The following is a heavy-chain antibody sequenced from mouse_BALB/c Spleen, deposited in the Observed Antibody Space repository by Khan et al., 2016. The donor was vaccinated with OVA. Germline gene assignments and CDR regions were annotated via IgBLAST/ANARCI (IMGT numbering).Heavy chain of an antibody. CDR3: STPPSLSSTLDH. Sequence: QIQLVQSGPELKKPGETVKISCKASGYSFTNYGMNWVKQSPGKALKWMGWINTYTGKPTYDDDFKGRFAFSLETSASTAYLQLNNLKTDDTATYFCSTPPSLSSTLDHWGQGTSVTVSS. CDR1: GYSFTNYG. V-gene: IGHV9-3-1*01. CDR2: INTYTGKP. J-gene: IGHJ4*01.